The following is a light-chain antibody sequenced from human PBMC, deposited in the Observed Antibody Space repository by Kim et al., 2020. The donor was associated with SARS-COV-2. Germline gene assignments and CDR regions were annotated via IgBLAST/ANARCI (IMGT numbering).Light chain of an antibody. Sequence: DIQMTQSPSSLSASVGARVTITCRASQDIKHYLAWFQQKPGKVPKSLIYAASSLRNGVPSKFSGSGSGTDFTLTISSLQPEDFATYNCQQYHSYPLTFGGGTKVDIK. J-gene: IGKJ4*01. CDR2: AAS. V-gene: IGKV1-16*02. CDR1: QDIKHY. CDR3: QQYHSYPLT.